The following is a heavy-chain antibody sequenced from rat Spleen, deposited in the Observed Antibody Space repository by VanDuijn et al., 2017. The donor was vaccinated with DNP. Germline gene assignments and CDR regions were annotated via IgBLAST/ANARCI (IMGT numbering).Heavy chain of an antibody. J-gene: IGHJ2*01. Sequence: EVQLVESDGGLLQPGRSLKLSCAASGFTFSDYNMAWVRQAPKKGLEWVATIIYDGGGTYYRDSVKGRFTISRDNAKSTLYLQMDSLRSEDTATYYCATEDYGFPFDYWGQGVMVTVSS. CDR1: GFTFSDYN. D-gene: IGHD4-1*01. CDR2: IIYDGGGT. V-gene: IGHV5S10*01. CDR3: ATEDYGFPFDY.